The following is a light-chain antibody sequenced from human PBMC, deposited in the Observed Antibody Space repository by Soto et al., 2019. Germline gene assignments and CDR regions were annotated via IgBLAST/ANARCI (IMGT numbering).Light chain of an antibody. CDR3: HQRSNWPPLT. V-gene: IGKV3-11*01. Sequence: EIVLTQSPATLSLSPGERATLSCRASQSVSSFLAWYQQKPGQAPRLLIYGASNRAPGVPARFSGSGSETDFTLTISSLEPEDFAVYYCHQRSNWPPLTFGGGTKVEIK. CDR2: GAS. J-gene: IGKJ4*01. CDR1: QSVSSF.